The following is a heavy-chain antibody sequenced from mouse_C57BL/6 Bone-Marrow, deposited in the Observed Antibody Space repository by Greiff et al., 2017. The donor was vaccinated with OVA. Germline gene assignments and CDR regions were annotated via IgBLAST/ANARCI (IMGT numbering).Heavy chain of an antibody. CDR1: GFTFSSYA. Sequence: DVKLVESGGGLVKPGGSLKLSCAASGFTFSSYAMSWVRQTPEKRLEWVATISDGGSYTYYPDNVKGRFTISRDNAKNNLYLQMSHLKSEDTAMYYSARDTTGSSSCYFDVWGTGTTVTVSS. CDR3: ARDTTGSSSCYFDV. CDR2: ISDGGSYT. D-gene: IGHD1-1*01. V-gene: IGHV5-4*01. J-gene: IGHJ1*03.